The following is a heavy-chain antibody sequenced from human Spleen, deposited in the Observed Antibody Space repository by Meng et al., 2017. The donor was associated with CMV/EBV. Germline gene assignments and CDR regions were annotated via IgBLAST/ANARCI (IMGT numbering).Heavy chain of an antibody. Sequence: GESLKISCAASGFTFSSYGMHWVRQTPDKGLGWVAFIRSDGSDKYYIDSVKGRFTLSRDDSKNMIYLQMNSLRPEDTALYYCVRDADWSFDHWGQGTLVTVSS. D-gene: IGHD3-9*01. CDR3: VRDADWSFDH. CDR2: IRSDGSDK. CDR1: GFTFSSYG. V-gene: IGHV3-30*02. J-gene: IGHJ4*02.